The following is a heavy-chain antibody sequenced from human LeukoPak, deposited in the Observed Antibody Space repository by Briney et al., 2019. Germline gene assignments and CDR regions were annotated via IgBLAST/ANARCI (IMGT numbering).Heavy chain of an antibody. J-gene: IGHJ6*03. Sequence: ETLSLTCTVSGGSISSYYCSWIRQPPGKGLEWIGFIYDSGSTNYNPSLKSRVTISVDTSNNQFSLKLSSVTAADTAVYYCATICSSTRCHNYMDVWGKGTTVTVSS. CDR1: GGSISSYY. D-gene: IGHD2-2*02. V-gene: IGHV4-59*01. CDR3: ATICSSTRCHNYMDV. CDR2: IYDSGST.